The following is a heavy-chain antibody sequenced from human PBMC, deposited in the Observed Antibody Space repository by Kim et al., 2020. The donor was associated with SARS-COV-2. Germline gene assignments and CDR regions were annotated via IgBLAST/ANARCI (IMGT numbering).Heavy chain of an antibody. J-gene: IGHJ4*02. CDR1: GGSINSINYY. CDR2: IYYTGST. Sequence: SETLSLTCSVSGGSINSINYYWGWIRQPPGKGLEWIGNIYYTGSTYYNLSLRGRVSISVDKSRNQFSLSLSSVTAADTAMYFCARLPRTYNWDEQTSGVDYWGQGTLVTVSS. CDR3: ARLPRTYNWDEQTSGVDY. V-gene: IGHV4-39*01. D-gene: IGHD1-20*01.